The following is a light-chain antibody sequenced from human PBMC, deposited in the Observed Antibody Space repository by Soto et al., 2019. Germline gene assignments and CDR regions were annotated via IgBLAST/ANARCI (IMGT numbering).Light chain of an antibody. J-gene: IGLJ3*02. CDR3: TSPRSGGTWV. CDR1: SSDVGSYNF. V-gene: IGLV2-14*01. Sequence: QSALTQPASVSGSPGQSIAISCTGTSSDVGSYNFVSWYQQHPGKAPKLMIYDVNNGPSGVSSRFSGSKSGNTASLTISGLQAEDEADYYCTSPRSGGTWVFGGGTQLTVL. CDR2: DVN.